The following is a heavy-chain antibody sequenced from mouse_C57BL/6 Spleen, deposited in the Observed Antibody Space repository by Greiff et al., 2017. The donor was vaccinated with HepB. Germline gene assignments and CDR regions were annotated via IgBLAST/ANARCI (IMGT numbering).Heavy chain of an antibody. Sequence: VQLQQPGAELVKPGASVKLSCKASGYTFTSYWMQWVKQRPGQGLEWIGEIDPSDSYTNYNQKFKGKATLTVDTSSSTAYMQLSSLTSEDSAVYDCARYRDYGSRSYWYFDGWGTGTTVTVSS. D-gene: IGHD1-1*01. CDR3: ARYRDYGSRSYWYFDG. CDR2: IDPSDSYT. J-gene: IGHJ1*03. CDR1: GYTFTSYW. V-gene: IGHV1-50*01.